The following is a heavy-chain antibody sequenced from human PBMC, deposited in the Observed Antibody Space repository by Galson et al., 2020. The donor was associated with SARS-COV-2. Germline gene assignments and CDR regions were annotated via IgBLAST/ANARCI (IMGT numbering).Heavy chain of an antibody. CDR2: INHSGST. CDR3: ARGRGLRFGESPPSYYYYDYGRDV. CDR1: GGSFSGYY. Sequence: SETLSLTCAVYGGSFSGYYWSWIRQPPGKGLEWIGEINHSGSTNYNPSLKSRVTISVDTSKNPFSLKLSPVTAADTAVYYCARGRGLRFGESPPSYYYYDYGRDVWGQGTTVIVSS. V-gene: IGHV4-34*01. D-gene: IGHD3-10*01. J-gene: IGHJ6*02.